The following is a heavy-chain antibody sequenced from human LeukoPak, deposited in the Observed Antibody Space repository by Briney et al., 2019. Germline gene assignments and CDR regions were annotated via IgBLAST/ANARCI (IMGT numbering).Heavy chain of an antibody. CDR3: AGEGIAAAAFDY. Sequence: ASVKVSCKASGYTFNDFHLHWERQAPGQGLEWMGWINPSSGGTNYAQNFQGRVTMTRDTSISTAYMELSRLRSDDTAVYYCAGEGIAAAAFDYWGQGTLVTVFS. CDR1: GYTFNDFH. D-gene: IGHD6-13*01. CDR2: INPSSGGT. J-gene: IGHJ4*02. V-gene: IGHV1-2*02.